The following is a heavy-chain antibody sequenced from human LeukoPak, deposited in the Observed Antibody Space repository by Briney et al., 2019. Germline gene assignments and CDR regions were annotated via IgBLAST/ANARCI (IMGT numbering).Heavy chain of an antibody. CDR3: ARGRRVRGVIFDY. V-gene: IGHV4-34*01. CDR1: GGSVGVYY. Sequence: SETLSLACAVYGGSVGVYYWGWIRQLAGKVRGWIGEIDHSGSTNYNPSLKSRVTISVDTSKNQFSLKLSSVTAADTAVYYCARGRRVRGVIFDYWGQGTLVTVSS. J-gene: IGHJ4*02. D-gene: IGHD3-10*01. CDR2: IDHSGST.